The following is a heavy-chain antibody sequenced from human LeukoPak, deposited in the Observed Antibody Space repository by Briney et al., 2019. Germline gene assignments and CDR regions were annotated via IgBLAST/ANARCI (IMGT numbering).Heavy chain of an antibody. CDR3: APRPYCSSTSCYEYY. Sequence: PSETLSLTCAVYGGSFSGYYWSWIRQPPGKGLERIGEINHSGSTNYNPSLKSRVTISVDTSKNQFSLKLSSVTAADTAVYYCAPRPYCSSTSCYEYYWGQGTLVTVSS. CDR2: INHSGST. V-gene: IGHV4-34*01. D-gene: IGHD2-2*01. J-gene: IGHJ4*02. CDR1: GGSFSGYY.